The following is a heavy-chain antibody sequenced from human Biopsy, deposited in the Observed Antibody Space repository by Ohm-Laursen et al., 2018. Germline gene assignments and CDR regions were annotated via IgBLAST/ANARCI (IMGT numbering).Heavy chain of an antibody. CDR3: ARAGRYCSGGGCYSWFDS. V-gene: IGHV3-72*01. D-gene: IGHD2-15*01. CDR2: IRDKANSYTT. CDR1: GFSFSDNY. J-gene: IGHJ5*01. Sequence: SLRLSCSASGFSFSDNYKDWVRQPPGKGLEWVGRIRDKANSYTTDYAASVKGRFTISRDDSKNSLYLQMNSLKTEDTALYYCARAGRYCSGGGCYSWFDSWGQGTLVTVSS.